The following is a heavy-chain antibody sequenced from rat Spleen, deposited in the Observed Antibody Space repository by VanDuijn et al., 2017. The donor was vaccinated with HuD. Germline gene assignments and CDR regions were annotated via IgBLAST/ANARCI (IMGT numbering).Heavy chain of an antibody. D-gene: IGHD1-9*01. CDR2: INYEGSSP. Sequence: EVQLVESGGGLVQPGRSLKLSCAASGFTFSDYNMAWVRQAPKKGLEWVATINYEGSSPYYGDSVKGRFTVSRDNAKSTLYLQMDSLRSEDTATYYCARHDGEGYGYNYYVMDAWGQGASVTVSS. CDR3: ARHDGEGYGYNYYVMDA. V-gene: IGHV5S10*01. J-gene: IGHJ4*01. CDR1: GFTFSDYN.